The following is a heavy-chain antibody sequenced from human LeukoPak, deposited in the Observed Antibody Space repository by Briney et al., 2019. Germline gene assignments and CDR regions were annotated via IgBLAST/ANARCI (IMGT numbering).Heavy chain of an antibody. CDR1: GFTFSSYW. CDR2: INSDGSST. V-gene: IGHV3-74*01. CDR3: ARDRPLTDYYYYGMDV. Sequence: GGSLRLSCAAFGFTFSSYWMHWVRQAPGEGLVWVSRINSDGSSTSYADSVKGRFTISRDNAKNTLYLQMNSLRAEDTAVYYCARDRPLTDYYYYGMDVWGKGTTVTVSS. J-gene: IGHJ6*04. D-gene: IGHD6-6*01.